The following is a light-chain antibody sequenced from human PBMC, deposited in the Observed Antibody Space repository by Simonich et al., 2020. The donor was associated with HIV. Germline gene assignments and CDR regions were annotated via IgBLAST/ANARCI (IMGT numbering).Light chain of an antibody. CDR2: DVN. CDR1: RSDFGGYNY. Sequence: QSALTQPASVSGSPGQSITISCTGTRSDFGGYNYVSWYQQNPGKAPKLMIYDVNNRPSGVSNRFSGSKSGNTASLTISGLKAEDEADYYCSSYTSSRTWVFGGGTKLTVL. CDR3: SSYTSSRTWV. V-gene: IGLV2-14*03. J-gene: IGLJ3*02.